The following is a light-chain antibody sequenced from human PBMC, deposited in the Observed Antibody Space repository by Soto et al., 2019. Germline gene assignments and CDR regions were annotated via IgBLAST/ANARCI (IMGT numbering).Light chain of an antibody. Sequence: QSVLTQPASVSGSPGQSITISCTGTSSDVGGYNYVSWYQQHPGKAPKLMIYEVTNRPSGVSDRFSGSKSGNTASLTISGLQAEDEAHYYCTSYTTSSTYVVGTGTKVTVL. CDR2: EVT. CDR1: SSDVGGYNY. J-gene: IGLJ1*01. CDR3: TSYTTSSTYV. V-gene: IGLV2-14*01.